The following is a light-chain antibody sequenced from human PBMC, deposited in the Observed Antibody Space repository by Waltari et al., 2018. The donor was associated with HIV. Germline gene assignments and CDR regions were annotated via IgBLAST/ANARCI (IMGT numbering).Light chain of an antibody. CDR3: HQYDVWPLT. CDR1: QSVGNN. J-gene: IGKJ4*01. V-gene: IGKV3-15*01. CDR2: AAS. Sequence: EIVMTQSPATLSVSPGEGATLSCRASQSVGNNLGWYQQKPGQAPRLLIYAASTRATDIPARFSGTGYGTEFTLTISSLQSEDFAVYHCHQYDVWPLTFGGGTKVEI.